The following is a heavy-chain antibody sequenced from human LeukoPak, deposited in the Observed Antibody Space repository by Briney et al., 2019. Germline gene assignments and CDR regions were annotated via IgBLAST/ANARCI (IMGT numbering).Heavy chain of an antibody. V-gene: IGHV6-1*01. CDR2: TYYRSKWYN. Sequence: SQTLSLTCGISGDSVSSNSAAWNWIRHSPSRGLEWLGRTYYRSKWYNDYAISVKSRITINPDTSKNQFSLHLNSVTPEDTAVYYCARGKLDFDYWGQGTLVTVSS. CDR1: GDSVSSNSAA. CDR3: ARGKLDFDY. J-gene: IGHJ4*02.